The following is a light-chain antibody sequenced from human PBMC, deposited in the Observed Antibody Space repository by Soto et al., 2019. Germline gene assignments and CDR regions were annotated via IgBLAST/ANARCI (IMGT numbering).Light chain of an antibody. CDR3: RSYAGSNVV. Sequence: QSVLTQPPSASGSPGQSVTISCTGTSSDVGGYTYVSWYQQHPGKAPKLMIYAVNKRPSGVPDRFSGSKSGNTASLTVSGLQTEDEADYYCRSYAGSNVVFGGGTKLTVL. J-gene: IGLJ2*01. CDR2: AVN. CDR1: SSDVGGYTY. V-gene: IGLV2-8*01.